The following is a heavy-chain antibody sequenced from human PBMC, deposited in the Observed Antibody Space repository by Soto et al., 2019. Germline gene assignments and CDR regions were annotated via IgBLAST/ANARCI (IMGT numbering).Heavy chain of an antibody. CDR3: ARTTVSAAVSWFDP. D-gene: IGHD6-13*01. Sequence: QVQLLQSGAEVKKPGASVKVSCEASGYTFTSYGISWVRQAPGQGLEWMGWISGHNGNTNYAQKLQGRVTMTTDTSTSTAYMELRSLRSDDTAVYYCARTTVSAAVSWFDPWGQGTLVTVSS. V-gene: IGHV1-18*01. CDR1: GYTFTSYG. CDR2: ISGHNGNT. J-gene: IGHJ5*02.